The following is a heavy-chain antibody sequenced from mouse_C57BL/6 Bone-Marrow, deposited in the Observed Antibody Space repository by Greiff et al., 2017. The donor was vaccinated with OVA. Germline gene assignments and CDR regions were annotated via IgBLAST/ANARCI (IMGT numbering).Heavy chain of an antibody. CDR2: ISDGGSYT. J-gene: IGHJ1*03. V-gene: IGHV5-4*01. CDR3: ARDPPNLNYYGSSHWYFDV. D-gene: IGHD1-1*01. CDR1: GFTFSSYA. Sequence: EVQRVESGGGLVKPGGSLKLSCAASGFTFSSYAMSWVRQTPEKRLEWVATISDGGSYTYYPDNVKGRFTISRDNAKNNLYLQMSHLKSEDTAMYYCARDPPNLNYYGSSHWYFDVWGTGTTVTVSS.